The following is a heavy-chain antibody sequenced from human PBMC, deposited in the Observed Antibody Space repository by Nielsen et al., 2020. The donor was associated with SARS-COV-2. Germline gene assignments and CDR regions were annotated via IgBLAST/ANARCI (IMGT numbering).Heavy chain of an antibody. CDR3: ARIPNSNYYDSSGHRAFDI. CDR1: GFSLSTSGMR. CDR2: IDWDDDK. V-gene: IGHV2-70*04. Sequence: SGPTLVKPTQTLTLTCTFSGFSLSTSGMRVSWIRQPPGKALEWLARIDWDDDKYYSTSLKTRLTISKDTSKNQVVLTMTNMDPVDTATYYCARIPNSNYYDSSGHRAFDIWGQGPMVTVSS. J-gene: IGHJ3*02. D-gene: IGHD3-22*01.